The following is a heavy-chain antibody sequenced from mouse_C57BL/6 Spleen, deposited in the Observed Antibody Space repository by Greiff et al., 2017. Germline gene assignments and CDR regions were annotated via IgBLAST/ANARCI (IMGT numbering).Heavy chain of an antibody. J-gene: IGHJ1*03. D-gene: IGHD1-3*01. CDR2: ISDGGSYT. CDR3: ARALYRIRPGYWYVDV. Sequence: EVQLVESGGGLVKPGGSLKLSCAASGFTFSSYAVSWVRQTPEQRLEWVATISDGGSYTYYPDNVKGRFTISRDHAKNNLYLEMSHLKSEDTAMYYCARALYRIRPGYWYVDVGGTGATVTVSS. CDR1: GFTFSSYA. V-gene: IGHV5-4*01.